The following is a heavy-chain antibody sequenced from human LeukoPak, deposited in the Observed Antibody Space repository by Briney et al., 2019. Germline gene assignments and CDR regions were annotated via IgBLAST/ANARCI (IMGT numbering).Heavy chain of an antibody. D-gene: IGHD6-6*01. CDR2: IIPIFGTA. J-gene: IGHJ6*03. V-gene: IGHV1-69*05. CDR1: GGTFSSYA. Sequence: GSSVKVSCKASGGTFSSYAISWVRQAPGQGLEWMGGIIPIFGTANYAQKFQGRVTITTDESTSTAYMELSSLRSADTAVYYCARTMYSSSSLTPRYYYYYYYMDVWGKGTTVTVSS. CDR3: ARTMYSSSSLTPRYYYYYYYMDV.